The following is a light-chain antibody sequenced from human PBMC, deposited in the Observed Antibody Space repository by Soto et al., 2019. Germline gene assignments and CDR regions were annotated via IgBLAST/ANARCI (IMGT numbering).Light chain of an antibody. CDR2: DVS. Sequence: DIQMTQSPSTLSASVGDRVIITCRASQTVERWLAWYQQKPGKAPNLLISDVSSLERGVPLRFSGSGSATEFTLTISGLQPDDFATYYCQQYKDSMWTFGQGTRVESK. J-gene: IGKJ1*01. CDR1: QTVERW. CDR3: QQYKDSMWT. V-gene: IGKV1-5*01.